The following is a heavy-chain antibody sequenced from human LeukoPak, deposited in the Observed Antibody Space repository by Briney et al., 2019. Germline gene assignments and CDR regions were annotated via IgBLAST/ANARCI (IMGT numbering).Heavy chain of an antibody. CDR2: IYTSGNT. CDR1: RGSLSSGSYY. D-gene: IGHD3-22*01. Sequence: SETLSLTCTVSRGSLSSGSYYWSWIRQPAGKGLEWIGRIYTSGNTNYNPSLKSRVTISVDTSKNQFSLKLSSVTAADTAVYYCARDNGDHYDSSGYWYYWGQGTLVTVSS. CDR3: ARDNGDHYDSSGYWYY. J-gene: IGHJ4*02. V-gene: IGHV4-61*02.